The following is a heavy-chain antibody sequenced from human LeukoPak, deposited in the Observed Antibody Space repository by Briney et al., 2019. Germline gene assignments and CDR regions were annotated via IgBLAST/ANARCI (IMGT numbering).Heavy chain of an antibody. CDR1: GFTFSNYG. CDR2: LSGSGGRT. CDR3: ARDAYKCDSSGCFHYFDY. Sequence: GGTLRLSCAASGFTFSNYGMSWVRQAPGKGLEWVSALSGSGGRTYYAASLKGGFTISREHSKNRLLLQMYSMCAEDTAVYRCARDAYKCDSSGCFHYFDYWGQGTLVTVSS. J-gene: IGHJ4*02. D-gene: IGHD3-22*01. V-gene: IGHV3-23*01.